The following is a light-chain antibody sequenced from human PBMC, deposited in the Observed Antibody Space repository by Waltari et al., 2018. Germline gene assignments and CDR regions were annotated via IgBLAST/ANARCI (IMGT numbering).Light chain of an antibody. CDR1: QDISNY. J-gene: IGKJ4*01. CDR2: DAS. Sequence: DIQLTQSPSSLSASIGDRVTITCQASQDISNYLNWYQQKPGKAPSLLIYDASNLGTGVPSRFSGSGSGTAFSFTITSLQPEDFATYYCQQYDNLPLTFGGGTKVEI. V-gene: IGKV1-33*01. CDR3: QQYDNLPLT.